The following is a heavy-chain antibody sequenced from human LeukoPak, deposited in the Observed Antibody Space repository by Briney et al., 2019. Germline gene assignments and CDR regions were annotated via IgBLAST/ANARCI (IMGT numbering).Heavy chain of an antibody. CDR1: GGSISSYS. CDR2: VYTSGST. D-gene: IGHD6-6*01. CDR3: AASSSSSGYFDY. J-gene: IGHJ4*02. Sequence: SETLSLTCTVSGGSISSYSWSWIRQPPRKRPQWIGRVYTSGSTTYNPSLKSRVTMSVDTSKNQFSLKLSSVTAADTAVYYCAASSSSSGYFDYWGQGTLVTVSS. V-gene: IGHV4-4*07.